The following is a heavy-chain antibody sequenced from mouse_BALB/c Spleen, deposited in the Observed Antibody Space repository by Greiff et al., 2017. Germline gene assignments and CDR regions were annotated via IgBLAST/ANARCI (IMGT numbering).Heavy chain of an antibody. D-gene: IGHD2-10*02. Sequence: VQLQQSGTVLARPGASVKMSCKASGYSFTSYWMHWVKQRPGQGLEWIGAIYPGNSDTSYNQKFKGKAKLTAVTSASTAYMELSSLTNEDSAVYYCTRGEYGNYWFAYWGQGTLVTVSA. CDR1: GYSFTSYW. J-gene: IGHJ3*01. V-gene: IGHV1-5*01. CDR3: TRGEYGNYWFAY. CDR2: IYPGNSDT.